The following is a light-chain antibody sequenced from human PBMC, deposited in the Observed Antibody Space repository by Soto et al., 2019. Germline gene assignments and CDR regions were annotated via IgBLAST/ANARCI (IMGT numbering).Light chain of an antibody. Sequence: QSALTQPPSASGSPGQSVTISCTGTSSDVGGYNYVSWYQQYPGRAPKLMIYEVTKRPSGVPDRFSGSKSGNAASLTVSGLQAEDEADYYCSSYAASNSFYFVCGGGTKVTVL. CDR2: EVT. CDR3: SSYAASNSFYFV. V-gene: IGLV2-8*01. CDR1: SSDVGGYNY. J-gene: IGLJ3*02.